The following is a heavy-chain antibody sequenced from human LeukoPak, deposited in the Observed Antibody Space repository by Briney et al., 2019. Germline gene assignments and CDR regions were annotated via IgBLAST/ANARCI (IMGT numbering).Heavy chain of an antibody. V-gene: IGHV3-30*03. Sequence: PGGSLRLSCAASGFTFSSYSMNWVRQAPGKGLEWVAIISYDGNNKYYADSVKGRFTISRDNSKNTLYLQMNSLRTEDTAVYYCARGYWNDYNWFDPWGQGTLVTVSS. CDR1: GFTFSSYS. CDR2: ISYDGNNK. J-gene: IGHJ5*02. CDR3: ARGYWNDYNWFDP. D-gene: IGHD1-1*01.